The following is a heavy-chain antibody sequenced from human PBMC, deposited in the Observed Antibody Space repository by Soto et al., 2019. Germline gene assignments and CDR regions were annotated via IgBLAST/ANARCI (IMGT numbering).Heavy chain of an antibody. CDR3: ARELLWFGELLPTIDY. J-gene: IGHJ4*02. Sequence: ASVKVSCKASGYTFTSYYMHWVRQAPGQGLEWMGIINPSGGSTSYAQKFQGRVTMTRDTSTSTVYMELSSLRSEDTAVYYCARELLWFGELLPTIDYWGQGTLVTVSS. D-gene: IGHD3-10*01. CDR2: INPSGGST. V-gene: IGHV1-46*03. CDR1: GYTFTSYY.